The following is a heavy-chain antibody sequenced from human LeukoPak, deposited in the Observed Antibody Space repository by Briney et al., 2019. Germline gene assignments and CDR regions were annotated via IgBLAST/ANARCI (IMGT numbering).Heavy chain of an antibody. V-gene: IGHV4-34*01. Sequence: SETLSLTCAVYGGSFSGYYWSWIRQPPGRGLEWIGEINHSGSTNYNPSLKSRVTISVDTSKNQFSLKLSSVTAADTAVYYCARHSRYCSGGSCYRFDYWGQGTLVTVSS. CDR2: INHSGST. D-gene: IGHD2-15*01. CDR1: GGSFSGYY. CDR3: ARHSRYCSGGSCYRFDY. J-gene: IGHJ4*02.